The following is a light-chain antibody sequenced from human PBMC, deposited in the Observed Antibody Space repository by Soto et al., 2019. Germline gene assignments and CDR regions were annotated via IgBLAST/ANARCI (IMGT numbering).Light chain of an antibody. CDR1: SSDVGSYNL. Sequence: QSALTQPASLSGSPGQSITISCTGTSSDVGSYNLVSWYQQYPGKAPKLMVYEVSKRPSGVSNRFSGSKSGDTASLTISGLQAEDEADHYCCSYAGSSTLYVFGTGTKVTVL. J-gene: IGLJ1*01. CDR3: CSYAGSSTLYV. CDR2: EVS. V-gene: IGLV2-23*02.